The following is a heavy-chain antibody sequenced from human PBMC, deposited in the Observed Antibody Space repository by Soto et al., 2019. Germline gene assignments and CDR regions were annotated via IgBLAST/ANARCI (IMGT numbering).Heavy chain of an antibody. CDR3: ARLDS. J-gene: IGHJ5*01. Sequence: SETLSLTCTVSGGSISGDYYWSWIRQHPGKGLEWIGYIYYSGSTYYNPSLKSRVTISVDTSKNQFSLKLSSVTAADTAVYYCARLDSWGQGTLVTVSS. CDR1: GGSISGDYY. V-gene: IGHV4-31*03. CDR2: IYYSGST.